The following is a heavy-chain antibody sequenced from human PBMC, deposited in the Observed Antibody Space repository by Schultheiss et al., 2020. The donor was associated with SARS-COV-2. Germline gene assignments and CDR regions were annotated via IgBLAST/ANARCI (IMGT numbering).Heavy chain of an antibody. CDR3: ARGTDYSDYFDY. Sequence: SVKVSCKASGYTFTSYAISWVRQAPGQGLEWMGGIIPIFGTANYAQKFQGRVTITADESTSTAYMELSSLRSEDTAVYYCARGTDYSDYFDYWGQGTLVTVSS. CDR2: IIPIFGTA. V-gene: IGHV1-69*13. D-gene: IGHD4-11*01. J-gene: IGHJ4*02. CDR1: GYTFTSYA.